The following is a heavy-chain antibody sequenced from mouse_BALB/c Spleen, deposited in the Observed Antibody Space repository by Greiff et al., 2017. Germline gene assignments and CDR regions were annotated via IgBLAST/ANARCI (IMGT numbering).Heavy chain of an antibody. D-gene: IGHD2-4*01. CDR1: GFTFSSYG. CDR2: ISSGGSYT. V-gene: IGHV5-6*01. J-gene: IGHJ4*01. CDR3: ARGNYDYGDAMDY. Sequence: EVKVVESGGDLVKPGGSLKLSCAASGFTFSSYGMSWVRQTPDKRLEWVATISSGGSYTYYPDSVKGRFTISRDNAKNTLYLQMSSLKSEDTAMYYCARGNYDYGDAMDYWGQGTSVTVSS.